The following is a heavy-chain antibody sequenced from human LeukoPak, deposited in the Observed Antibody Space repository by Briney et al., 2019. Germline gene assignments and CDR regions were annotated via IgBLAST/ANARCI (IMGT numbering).Heavy chain of an antibody. V-gene: IGHV1-2*02. Sequence: ASVKVSCKASGGTFSSYAISWVRQAPGQGLEWMGWINPNSGGTNYAQKFQGRVTMTRDTSISTAYMELSRLRSDDTAVYYCARGDGGTVTTYDYFDYWGQGTLVTVSS. J-gene: IGHJ4*02. CDR3: ARGDGGTVTTYDYFDY. CDR1: GGTFSSYA. CDR2: INPNSGGT. D-gene: IGHD4-17*01.